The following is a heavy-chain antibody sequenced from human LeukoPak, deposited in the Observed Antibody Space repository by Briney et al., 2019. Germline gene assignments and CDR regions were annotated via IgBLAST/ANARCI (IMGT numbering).Heavy chain of an antibody. J-gene: IGHJ4*02. CDR2: INPNSGGT. CDR1: GYTFTGYY. D-gene: IGHD2/OR15-2a*01. V-gene: IGHV1-2*02. CDR3: ARELRSYYYFDY. Sequence: ASVKVSCKASGYTFTGYYMHWVRQAPGQGLEWMGWINPNSGGTNYAQKFQGRVTMTRDTSISTAYMELSRLRSDDTTVYYCARELRSYYYFDYWGQGTLVTVSS.